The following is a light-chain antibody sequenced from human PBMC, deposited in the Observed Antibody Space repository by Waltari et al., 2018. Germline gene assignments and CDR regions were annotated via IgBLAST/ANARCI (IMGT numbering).Light chain of an antibody. CDR3: MQSLRSPVT. Sequence: DIVMTQSPLSLPVTPGAPASISCRSSQSLMDTTAYNYLDWFLQKPGQSPQVLIYLGSNRASGVPDRFSGSGSGTDFTLRISRVEAEDVAIYYCMQSLRSPVTFGQGTKLEIK. CDR1: QSLMDTTAYNY. V-gene: IGKV2-28*01. CDR2: LGS. J-gene: IGKJ2*01.